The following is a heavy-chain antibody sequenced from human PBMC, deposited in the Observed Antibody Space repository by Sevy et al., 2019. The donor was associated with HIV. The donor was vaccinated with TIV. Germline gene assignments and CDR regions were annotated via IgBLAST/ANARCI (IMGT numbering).Heavy chain of an antibody. CDR3: ARAVPATDAFDI. J-gene: IGHJ3*02. V-gene: IGHV3-21*01. Sequence: GGSLRLSCAASGFTFSYYPMHWVRQAPGKGLEWVSSISGLSNYIYYADSVNGRFSISRDTTKNSLYLQMNSLRGEDTAVFYCARAVPATDAFDIWGQGTLVTVSS. CDR2: ISGLSNYI. CDR1: GFTFSYYP. D-gene: IGHD6-19*01.